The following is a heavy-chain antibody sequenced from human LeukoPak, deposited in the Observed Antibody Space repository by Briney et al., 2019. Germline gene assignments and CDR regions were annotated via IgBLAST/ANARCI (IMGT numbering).Heavy chain of an antibody. D-gene: IGHD4-17*01. J-gene: IGHJ6*02. CDR3: ARELVSVTRHDGLDV. CDR1: GFTFGHYA. Sequence: GGSLRLSCAASGFTFGHYAMHWVRQAPGKGLEWLALTSYDGATEFYADSVRSRFTISRDNSKNTVFLDVNSLRGEDTAVYFCARELVSVTRHDGLDVWGQGTTVIVSS. V-gene: IGHV3-30-3*01. CDR2: TSYDGATE.